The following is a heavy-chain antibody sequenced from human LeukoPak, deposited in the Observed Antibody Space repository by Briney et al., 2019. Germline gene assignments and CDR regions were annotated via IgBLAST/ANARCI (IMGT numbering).Heavy chain of an antibody. CDR3: ARLGSSSQVDY. V-gene: IGHV3-23*01. CDR2: ISYSGYTT. J-gene: IGHJ4*02. CDR1: GFTFSSYA. Sequence: GGFPRLSCAASGFTFSSYAMTWVRQAPGKGLEWVSSISYSGYTTYYAESVKGRFTISRDNSNLYLQMNSLRAEDTAIYYCARLGSSSQVDYWGQGTLVTVSS. D-gene: IGHD6-6*01.